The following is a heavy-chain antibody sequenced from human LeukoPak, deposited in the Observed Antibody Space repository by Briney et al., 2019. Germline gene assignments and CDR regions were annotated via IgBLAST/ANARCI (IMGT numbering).Heavy chain of an antibody. CDR1: GYSFTSYW. CDR2: IYPGDSDT. Sequence: GESLKISCKGSGYSFTSYWIGWVRQMPGKGLEWMGLIYPGDSDTRYSPSFQGQVTISADKSISTAYLQWSSLKASDTAMYYCARNFVPAAKYDAFDIWGQGTMVTVSS. J-gene: IGHJ3*02. V-gene: IGHV5-51*01. D-gene: IGHD2-2*01. CDR3: ARNFVPAAKYDAFDI.